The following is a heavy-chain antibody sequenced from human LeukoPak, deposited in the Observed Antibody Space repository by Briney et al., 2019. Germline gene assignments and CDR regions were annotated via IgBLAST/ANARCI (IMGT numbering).Heavy chain of an antibody. Sequence: GASVTVSCMSSGYTFTTYGVSWVRQAPGQGLEWMGWISGYDGNTNYAQKLRGRVTMTTDTSTSTAYMDLRSLRSDDTALYYCARTVTTSSYYFDYWGQGTLVTVSS. V-gene: IGHV1-18*01. J-gene: IGHJ4*02. CDR3: ARTVTTSSYYFDY. CDR1: GYTFTTYG. CDR2: ISGYDGNT. D-gene: IGHD4-17*01.